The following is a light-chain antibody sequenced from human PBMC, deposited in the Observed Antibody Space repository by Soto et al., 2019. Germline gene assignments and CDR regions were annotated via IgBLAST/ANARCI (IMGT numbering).Light chain of an antibody. CDR1: QSVLYNSNNYNY. CDR3: QQYYLIPHT. Sequence: DIVMTQSPDSLAVSLSERASINCKSSQSVLYNSNNYNYLAWYQQKPGQPPKLLIYWASTRESGVPDRFSGSGSGTDFTLTISSLQAEDVAVYYCQQYYLIPHTFGQGTKLEIK. CDR2: WAS. V-gene: IGKV4-1*01. J-gene: IGKJ2*01.